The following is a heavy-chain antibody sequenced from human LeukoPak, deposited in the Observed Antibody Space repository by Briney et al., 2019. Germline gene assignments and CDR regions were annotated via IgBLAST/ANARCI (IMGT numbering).Heavy chain of an antibody. Sequence: PGGSLRLSCAASGFTFSSYSMNWVRQAPGKGLEWVSSISSSSYIYYADSVKGRFTISRDNAKNSLYLQMNSMRAEDTAVYYCAMWVDSSGYYFFDYWGQGTLVTVSS. V-gene: IGHV3-21*01. CDR2: ISSSSYI. J-gene: IGHJ4*02. CDR3: AMWVDSSGYYFFDY. CDR1: GFTFSSYS. D-gene: IGHD3-22*01.